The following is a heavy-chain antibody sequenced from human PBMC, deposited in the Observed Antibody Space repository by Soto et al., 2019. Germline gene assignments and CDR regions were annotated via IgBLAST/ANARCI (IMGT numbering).Heavy chain of an antibody. J-gene: IGHJ4*02. CDR3: ARVGSDYVFVFFDY. Sequence: EASVKVSCKASGYTLTSSAMHWVRQAPGQRLEWMGWINAGNGNTKYSQKFQGRVTITRDTSASTAYMELSSLRSEDTAVYYCARVGSDYVFVFFDYWGQGTLVTVSS. D-gene: IGHD3-16*01. CDR1: GYTLTSSA. CDR2: INAGNGNT. V-gene: IGHV1-3*01.